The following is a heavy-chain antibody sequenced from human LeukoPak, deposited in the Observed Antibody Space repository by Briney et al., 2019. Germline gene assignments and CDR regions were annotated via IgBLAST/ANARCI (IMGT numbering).Heavy chain of an antibody. Sequence: PSETLSLTCAVYGGSFSGYYWSWIRQPPGKGLEWIGYIYYSGSTNYNPSLKSRVTISVDTSKNQFSLKLSSVTAADTAVYYCARGRSNTMVRGVGNWFDPWGQGTLVTVSS. J-gene: IGHJ5*02. CDR3: ARGRSNTMVRGVGNWFDP. V-gene: IGHV4-59*12. CDR1: GGSFSGYY. CDR2: IYYSGST. D-gene: IGHD3-10*01.